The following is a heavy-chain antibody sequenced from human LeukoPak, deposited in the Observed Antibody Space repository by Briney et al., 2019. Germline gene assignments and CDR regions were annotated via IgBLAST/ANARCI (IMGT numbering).Heavy chain of an antibody. Sequence: PGGSLRLSCGGSGFMFHDHGMSWVRQVAGKGLEWVSGINWDGGSTSYADSVKGRFTISRDNAKKSLYLQMNSLRAEDTALYYCAGGDRNGWYFDFWGQGTLVTVSS. V-gene: IGHV3-20*04. CDR1: GFMFHDHG. CDR2: INWDGGST. J-gene: IGHJ4*02. CDR3: AGGDRNGWYFDF. D-gene: IGHD6-19*01.